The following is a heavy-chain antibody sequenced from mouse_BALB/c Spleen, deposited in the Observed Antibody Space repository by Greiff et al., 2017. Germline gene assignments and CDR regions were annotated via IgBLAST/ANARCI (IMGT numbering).Heavy chain of an antibody. Sequence: LKQPGSELVRPGASVKLSCKASGYTFTSYWMHWVKQRPGQGLEWIGNIYPGSGSTNYDEKFKSKATLTVDTSSSTAYMQLSSLTSEDSAVYYCTRELPYYYAMDYWGQGTSVTVSS. V-gene: IGHV1S22*01. J-gene: IGHJ4*01. CDR1: GYTFTSYW. CDR3: TRELPYYYAMDY. CDR2: IYPGSGST.